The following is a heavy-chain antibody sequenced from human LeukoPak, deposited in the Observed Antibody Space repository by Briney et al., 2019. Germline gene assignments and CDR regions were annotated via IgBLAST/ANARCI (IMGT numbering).Heavy chain of an antibody. V-gene: IGHV4-61*02. J-gene: IGHJ3*01. Sequence: PSETLSLTCTVSGGSINSDNYYWNWIRQPAGKGLEWIGRISSSGTTNYNPSLNSRVTISLDTSKNQFSPMLNSVTAADTAVYYCAREWSFWGQGTKVTVSS. CDR2: ISSSGTT. D-gene: IGHD3-10*01. CDR1: GGSINSDNYY. CDR3: AREWSF.